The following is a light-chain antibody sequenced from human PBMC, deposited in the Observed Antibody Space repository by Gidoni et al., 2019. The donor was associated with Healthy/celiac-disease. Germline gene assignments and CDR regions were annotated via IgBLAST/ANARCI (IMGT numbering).Light chain of an antibody. CDR2: LGS. CDR1: QSLLHSKRYNY. V-gene: IGKV2-28*01. J-gene: IGKJ3*01. Sequence: DIVMTQSPLSPSATPGEPAPISRRSRQSLLHSKRYNYVDWYLQKPGQSPQLLIYLGSNRACGVPDRCSGSGSGTDFTLKISRVEAEDVGFYFCMQAIQTPTFGPGTKVDIK. CDR3: MQAIQTPT.